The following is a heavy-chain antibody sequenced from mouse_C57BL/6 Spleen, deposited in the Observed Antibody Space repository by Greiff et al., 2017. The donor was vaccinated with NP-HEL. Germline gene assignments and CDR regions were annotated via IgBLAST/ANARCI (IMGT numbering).Heavy chain of an antibody. V-gene: IGHV5-4*01. CDR3: ASEPAYYGSSYAMDY. Sequence: EVQRVESGGGLVKPGGSLKLSCAASGFTFSSYAMSWVRQTPEKRLEWVATISDGGSYTYYPDNVKGRFTISRDNAKNNLYLQMSHLKSEDTAMYYCASEPAYYGSSYAMDYWGQGTSVTVSS. J-gene: IGHJ4*01. CDR1: GFTFSSYA. D-gene: IGHD1-1*01. CDR2: ISDGGSYT.